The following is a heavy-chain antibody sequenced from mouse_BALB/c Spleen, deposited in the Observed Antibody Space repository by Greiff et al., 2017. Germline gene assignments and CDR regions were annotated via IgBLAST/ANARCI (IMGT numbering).Heavy chain of an antibody. Sequence: QVQLQQSGAELMKPGASVKISCKATGYTFSSYWIEWVKQRPGHGLEWIGEILPGSGSTNYNEKFKGKATFTADTSSNTAYMQLSSLTSEDSAVYYCARSQYGNYLSWFAYWGQGTLVTVSA. CDR3: ARSQYGNYLSWFAY. V-gene: IGHV1-9*01. CDR1: GYTFSSYW. D-gene: IGHD2-10*02. CDR2: ILPGSGST. J-gene: IGHJ3*01.